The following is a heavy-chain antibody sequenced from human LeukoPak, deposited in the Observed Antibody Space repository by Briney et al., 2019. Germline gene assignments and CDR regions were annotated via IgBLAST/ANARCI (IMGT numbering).Heavy chain of an antibody. J-gene: IGHJ4*02. D-gene: IGHD6-19*01. V-gene: IGHV3-33*06. CDR1: GFTFSSYG. CDR2: IWYDGSNK. Sequence: PGKSLRLSWAASGFTFSSYGMHWVRQAPGAGLEWEAVIWYDGSNKYYADSVKGRFTISRDNSKNTLYLQMNSLRAEDTAVYYCAKESFYSGWDLFDYWGQGTLVTVSS. CDR3: AKESFYSGWDLFDY.